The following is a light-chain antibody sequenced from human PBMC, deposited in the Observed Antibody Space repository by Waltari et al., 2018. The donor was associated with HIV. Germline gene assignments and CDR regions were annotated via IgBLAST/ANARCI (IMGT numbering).Light chain of an antibody. CDR1: STNIGLNS. J-gene: IGLJ3*02. Sequence: QPVLTQPPSASGAPGQGVTISCSGSSTNIGLNSVYWYPQVPARTPKPLIYRNNQPPSGVPDRFSGSKSGTSASLAISGLQSEDEADYYCAAWDDTFRWVFGGGTKLTVL. CDR3: AAWDDTFRWV. CDR2: RNN. V-gene: IGLV1-44*01.